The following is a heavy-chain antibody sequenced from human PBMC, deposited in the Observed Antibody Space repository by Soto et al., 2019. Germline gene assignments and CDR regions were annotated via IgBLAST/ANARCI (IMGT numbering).Heavy chain of an antibody. CDR2: ISYDGSNK. CDR1: GFTFSSYG. CDR3: ATEYYFDY. Sequence: QVQLVESGGGVVQPGRSLRLYCAASGFTFSSYGMHWVRQAPGKGLEWVAVISYDGSNKYYADSVKGRFTISRDNSKNTLYLQMNSLRAEDTAVYYCATEYYFDYWGQGTLVTVSS. V-gene: IGHV3-30*03. J-gene: IGHJ4*02.